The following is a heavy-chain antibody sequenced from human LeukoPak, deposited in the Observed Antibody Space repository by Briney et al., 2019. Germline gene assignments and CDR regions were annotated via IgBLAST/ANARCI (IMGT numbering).Heavy chain of an antibody. Sequence: GESLKISCKGSGYSFSNYWIGWVRQMPGKGLEWMGIIYPGDSDTRYSPTFQGQVTISVDKSISTAYLQWSSLKASDTAMYYCARQKSSSSKDAFDIWGQGTKVTVSS. CDR3: ARQKSSSSKDAFDI. CDR1: GYSFSNYW. J-gene: IGHJ3*02. D-gene: IGHD6-19*01. V-gene: IGHV5-51*01. CDR2: IYPGDSDT.